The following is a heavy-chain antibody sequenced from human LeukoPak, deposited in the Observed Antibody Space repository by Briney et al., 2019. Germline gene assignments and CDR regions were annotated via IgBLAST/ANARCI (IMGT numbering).Heavy chain of an antibody. CDR3: ATYRQVLLPFES. CDR2: IFPSGGEI. D-gene: IGHD2-8*02. J-gene: IGHJ4*02. CDR1: GFTFSTFA. V-gene: IGHV3-23*01. Sequence: GGSLRLSCTASGFTFSTFAMIWVRQPPGKGLEWVSSIFPSGGEIHYADSVRGRFTISSDNSKSTLSLQMNSLRAEDTAIYYCATYRQVLLPFESWGQGTLVTVSS.